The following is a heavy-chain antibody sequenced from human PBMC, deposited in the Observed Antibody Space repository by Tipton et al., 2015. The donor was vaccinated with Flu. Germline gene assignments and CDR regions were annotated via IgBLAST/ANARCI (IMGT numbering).Heavy chain of an antibody. CDR3: ARDGAIFGVVTPFGY. CDR2: IYYSGST. CDR1: GGSISSSNYY. Sequence: TLSLTCTVSGGSISSSNYYWGWIRQPPGKGLEWIGSIYYSGSTYYNPSLKSRVTISVDTSKNQFSLKLSSVTAADTAVYSCARDGAIFGVVTPFGYWGQGTLVTVSS. J-gene: IGHJ4*02. D-gene: IGHD3-3*01. V-gene: IGHV4-39*07.